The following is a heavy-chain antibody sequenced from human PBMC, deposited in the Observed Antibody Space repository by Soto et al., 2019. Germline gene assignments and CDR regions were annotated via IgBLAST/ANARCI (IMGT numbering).Heavy chain of an antibody. CDR2: IYISGST. D-gene: IGHD1-26*01. J-gene: IGHJ5*02. CDR3: ARGKVGTNPNWLDP. CDR1: GFTVSSSY. V-gene: IGHV3-66*01. Sequence: EVQLVESGGGLVQPGGSLRLSCAASGFTVSSSYLYWVRQAPGRGLEWVSSIYISGSTYYADSVQGRFTISRDNSKNTLYLQMNSLRAEDTAVYYCARGKVGTNPNWLDPWDQGTLVTVSS.